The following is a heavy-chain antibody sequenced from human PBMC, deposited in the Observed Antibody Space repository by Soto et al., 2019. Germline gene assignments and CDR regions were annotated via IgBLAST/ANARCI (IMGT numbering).Heavy chain of an antibody. CDR2: ISYDGSNK. Sequence: GWSLRLSCAASGFTFSSYGMHWVRQAPGKGLEWVAVISYDGSNKYYADSVKGRFTISRDNSKNTLYLQMNSLRAEDKAVYYCAKEVPAYCGGDCYSGYWGQGTLVTVSS. J-gene: IGHJ4*02. V-gene: IGHV3-30*18. D-gene: IGHD2-21*02. CDR1: GFTFSSYG. CDR3: AKEVPAYCGGDCYSGY.